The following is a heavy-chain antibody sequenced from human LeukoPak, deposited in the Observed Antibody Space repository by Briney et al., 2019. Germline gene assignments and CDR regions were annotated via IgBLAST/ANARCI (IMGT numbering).Heavy chain of an antibody. CDR3: ARDSQSPIYYYYGMDV. CDR1: GFTFSSYW. CDR2: IKQDGSEK. Sequence: GGSLRLSCAASGFTFSSYWMSWVRQAPGKGLEWVANIKQDGSEKYYVDSVKGRFTISRDNAKNSLYLQMNSLRAEDTAVYYCARDSQSPIYYYYGMDVWGQGTTVTVSS. J-gene: IGHJ6*02. V-gene: IGHV3-7*01.